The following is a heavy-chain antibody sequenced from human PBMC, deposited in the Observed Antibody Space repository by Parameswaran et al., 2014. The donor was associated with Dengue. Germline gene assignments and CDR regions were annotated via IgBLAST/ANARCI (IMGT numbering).Heavy chain of an antibody. V-gene: IGHV1-2*02. Sequence: WVRQAPGQGLEWMGWINPNSGGTNYAQKFQGRVTMTRDTSISTAYMELSRLRSDDTAVYYCARGSYFDWLLPDYYYYYMDVWGKGTTVTVSS. CDR2: INPNSGGT. CDR3: ARGSYFDWLLPDYYYYYMDV. J-gene: IGHJ6*03. D-gene: IGHD3-9*01.